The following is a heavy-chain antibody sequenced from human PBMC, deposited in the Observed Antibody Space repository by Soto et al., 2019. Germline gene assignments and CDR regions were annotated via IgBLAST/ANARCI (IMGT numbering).Heavy chain of an antibody. CDR2: IYYSGST. Sequence: QVQLQESGPGLVKPSETLSLTCTVSGGSISSYYWSWIRQPPGKGLEWIGYIYYSGSTDYDPSLTSRVTTSVATSKNQFSLQLSSVTAADTAVYYCARRWGTYFDFWGQGTLVTVSS. V-gene: IGHV4-59*01. CDR3: ARRWGTYFDF. D-gene: IGHD7-27*01. J-gene: IGHJ4*02. CDR1: GGSISSYY.